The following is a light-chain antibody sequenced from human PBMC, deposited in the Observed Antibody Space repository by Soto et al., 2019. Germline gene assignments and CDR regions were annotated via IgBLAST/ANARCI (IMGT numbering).Light chain of an antibody. CDR1: QNISNF. CDR2: AAS. CDR3: QQSYSTPVT. V-gene: IGKV1-39*01. Sequence: DIQMTQSPSSLSASLGDRVTITCRASQNISNFLNWYQQKPGRAPKLLMHAASTLQSGVPSRFSGSASGTDFSLTFSSLQPEDLASYYCQQSYSTPVTFGHGTRLEIK. J-gene: IGKJ5*01.